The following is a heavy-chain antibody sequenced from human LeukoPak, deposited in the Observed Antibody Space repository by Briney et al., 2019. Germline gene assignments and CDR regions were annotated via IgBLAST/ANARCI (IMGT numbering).Heavy chain of an antibody. CDR1: GYTFTGPY. Sequence: ASVKVSCKASGYTFTGPYIHWVRQAPGQGLEWVGWINPATSGTNFAQKFQGRVTMTWDTSTSTAHMELSSLTSDGAAVFYCARQLGNYYRAFDHWGQGTLVTVSS. D-gene: IGHD1-26*01. CDR2: INPATSGT. V-gene: IGHV1-2*02. J-gene: IGHJ4*02. CDR3: ARQLGNYYRAFDH.